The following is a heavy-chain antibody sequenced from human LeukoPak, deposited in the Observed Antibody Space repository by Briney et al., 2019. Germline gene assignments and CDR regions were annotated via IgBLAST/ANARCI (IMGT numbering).Heavy chain of an antibody. CDR1: GFTFSTHS. J-gene: IGHJ4*02. V-gene: IGHV3-48*01. D-gene: IGHD1-26*01. CDR2: IGSSSSTI. Sequence: GGSLRLSCAASGFTFSTHSMNWVRQAPGRGLEWVSYIGSSSSTIYYGDSVKGRFTISRDNAKNSLYLQMNSLRAEDTAVYYCAREGLDSGSYFVDYWGQGTLVTVSS. CDR3: AREGLDSGSYFVDY.